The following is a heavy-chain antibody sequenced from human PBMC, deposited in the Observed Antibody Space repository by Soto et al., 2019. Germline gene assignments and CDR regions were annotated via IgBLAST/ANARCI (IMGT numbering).Heavy chain of an antibody. CDR3: ARALGIRGFFDY. D-gene: IGHD3-16*01. V-gene: IGHV4-59*01. CDR2: IYHSGST. Sequence: PSETLSLTCTVSGGSISSYYWSWIRQPPGKGLEWIGYIYHSGSTNYNPSLKSRVTISVDTSKNQFSLKLSSVTAADTAVYYCARALGIRGFFDYWGQGTLVTVSS. J-gene: IGHJ4*02. CDR1: GGSISSYY.